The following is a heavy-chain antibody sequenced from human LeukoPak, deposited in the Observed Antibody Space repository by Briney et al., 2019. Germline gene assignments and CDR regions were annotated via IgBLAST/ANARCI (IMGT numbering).Heavy chain of an antibody. Sequence: GGSLRLSCAASGFTFSTYGMHWVRQAPGKGLEWVAVIWYDGSIKNYADSVKGRFTISRDNSKNTVYLQMDSLRAEDTALYYCARGQQLVKTDWGQGTLVTVSS. V-gene: IGHV3-33*08. CDR3: ARGQQLVKTD. CDR1: GFTFSTYG. D-gene: IGHD6-13*01. J-gene: IGHJ4*02. CDR2: IWYDGSIK.